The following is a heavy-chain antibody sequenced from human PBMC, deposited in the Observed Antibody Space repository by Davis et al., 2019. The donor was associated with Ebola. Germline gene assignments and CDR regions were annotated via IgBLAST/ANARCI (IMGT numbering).Heavy chain of an antibody. J-gene: IGHJ6*02. CDR1: GFTFSSYD. CDR2: IGTAGDT. V-gene: IGHV3-13*01. Sequence: GESLKISCAASGFTFSSYDMHWVRQATGKGLEWVSAIGTAGDTYYPGSVKGRFTISRENAKNSLYLQMNSLRAEDTAVYYCARTYYFDSSGSHGMDVWGQGTTVTVSS. D-gene: IGHD3-22*01. CDR3: ARTYYFDSSGSHGMDV.